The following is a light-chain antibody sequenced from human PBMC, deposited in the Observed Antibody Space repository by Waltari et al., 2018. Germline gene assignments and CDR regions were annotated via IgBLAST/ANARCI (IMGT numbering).Light chain of an antibody. CDR1: NLESKS. J-gene: IGLJ1*01. CDR2: YDN. CDR3: QVWDANTDPGV. V-gene: IGLV3-21*01. Sequence: SYVLTQQPSVSVAPGETARITCGGNNLESKSFHWYRQRPGQAPVVVISYDNDRAAGIPERFSGSNSGNTATLTISRVEAGDEADYYCQVWDANTDPGVFGTGTEVTVL.